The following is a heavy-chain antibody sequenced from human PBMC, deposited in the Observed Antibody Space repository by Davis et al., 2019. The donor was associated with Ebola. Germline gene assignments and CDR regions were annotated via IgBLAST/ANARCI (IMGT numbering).Heavy chain of an antibody. V-gene: IGHV3-33*01. Sequence: GGSLRPSCAAPGFTFTSHGTHWVRQAPGKGLVWVAVIWYDGSNKYYADSVKGRFTISRDNSKNTLYLQMNSLRAEDTAVYYCARGPHYYGSGSYYGDYWGQGTLVTVSS. CDR3: ARGPHYYGSGSYYGDY. J-gene: IGHJ4*02. D-gene: IGHD3-10*01. CDR1: GFTFTSHG. CDR2: IWYDGSNK.